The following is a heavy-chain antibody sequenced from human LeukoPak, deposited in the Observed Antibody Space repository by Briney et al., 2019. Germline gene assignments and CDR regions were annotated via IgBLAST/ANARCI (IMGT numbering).Heavy chain of an antibody. D-gene: IGHD6-6*01. V-gene: IGHV3-23*01. CDR2: ISGSGGST. CDR3: AKNGASSYYYYMDV. Sequence: GGSLRLSCAASGFTFSSYSMNWVRQAPGKGLEWVSAISGSGGSTYYADSVKGRFTISRDNSKNTLYLQMNSLRAEDTAVYYCAKNGASSYYYYMDVWGKGTTVTISS. CDR1: GFTFSSYS. J-gene: IGHJ6*03.